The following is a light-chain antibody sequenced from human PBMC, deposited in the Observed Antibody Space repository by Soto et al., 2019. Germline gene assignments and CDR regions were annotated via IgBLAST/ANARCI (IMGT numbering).Light chain of an antibody. J-gene: IGKJ1*01. Sequence: DIRLTQSPSFLSASVGDRVTITCRASQGISSYLAWYQQKPGKAPKLLIYAASTLQSGVPSRFSGSGSGTEFTLTISSLQPEDFATYYCQQYNSYSGTFGQGTKVDIK. CDR3: QQYNSYSGT. CDR1: QGISSY. V-gene: IGKV1-9*01. CDR2: AAS.